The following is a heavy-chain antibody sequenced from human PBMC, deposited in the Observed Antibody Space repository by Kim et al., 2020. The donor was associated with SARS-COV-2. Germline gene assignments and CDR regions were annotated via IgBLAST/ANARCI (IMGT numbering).Heavy chain of an antibody. Sequence: SETLSLTCTVSGDSISSNSYYWGWIRQPPGKGLEWIGSIYYSGSTYYSPSLKSRVTISVDMNKFSLKVSSVTAADTAADYCAGGYNWDAAQHSSYDWG. J-gene: IGHJ6*01. CDR1: GDSISSNSYY. V-gene: IGHV4-39*07. CDR2: IYYSGST. CDR3: AGGYNWDAAQHSSYD. D-gene: IGHD1-20*01.